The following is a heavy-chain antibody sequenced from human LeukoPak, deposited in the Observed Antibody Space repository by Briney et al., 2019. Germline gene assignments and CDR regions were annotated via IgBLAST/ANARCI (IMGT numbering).Heavy chain of an antibody. CDR1: GFTXSSYW. CDR3: ARDGPDSSGYGILDY. J-gene: IGHJ4*02. D-gene: IGHD3-22*01. V-gene: IGHV3-74*01. CDR2: INSDGSST. Sequence: LRLSXXASGFTXSSYWMHWVRHAPGKGLVWVSRINSDGSSTSYADSVKGRFTISRDNAKNMLYLQMNSLRAEDTAVYYCARDGPDSSGYGILDYWGQGTLVTVSS.